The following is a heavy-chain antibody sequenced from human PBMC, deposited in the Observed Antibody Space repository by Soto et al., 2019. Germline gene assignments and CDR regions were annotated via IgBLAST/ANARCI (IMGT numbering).Heavy chain of an antibody. V-gene: IGHV4-34*01. CDR3: ARGFKGARYYDILTGYHY. Sequence: KAAKTLSLTGAVYGGSFRGYYWSWIRQPPGKGLAWIGEINQIGSTNYNPSLKSRVTISVDTSKNQFSLKLSSVTAADTAVYYCARGFKGARYYDILTGYHYWGQGTLVTVSS. CDR1: GGSFRGYY. CDR2: INQIGST. J-gene: IGHJ4*02. D-gene: IGHD3-9*01.